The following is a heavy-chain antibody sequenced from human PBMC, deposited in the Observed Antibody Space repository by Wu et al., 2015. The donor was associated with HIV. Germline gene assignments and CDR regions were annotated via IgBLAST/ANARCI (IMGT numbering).Heavy chain of an antibody. J-gene: IGHJ6*03. CDR1: GGTFGSYA. Sequence: QVQLVQSGAEVKKPGSSVKVSCKASGGTFGSYAISWVRLAPGLGLEWVGGIISVLHRPNYAQKFQGRVTITADESTSTVYMELSSLRSEDTAVYYCATVPRSGTKYYYYMDVWGGRDRRSPSP. CDR2: IISVLHRP. CDR3: ATVPRSGTKYYYYMDV. V-gene: IGHV1-69*11.